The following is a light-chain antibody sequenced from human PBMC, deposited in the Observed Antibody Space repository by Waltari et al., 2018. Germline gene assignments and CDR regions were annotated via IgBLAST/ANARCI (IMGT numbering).Light chain of an antibody. CDR1: QPIVRY. CDR2: AAN. V-gene: IGKV1-39*01. CDR3: QQTSSFPCT. Sequence: DIQMTQSPSSLSESVGDRVTITCRASQPIVRYLNWYQHKPGSAPKLLIYAANTLQRGVPSRFSGTGSGTDFTLAISSVTPEDFAIYYCQQTSSFPCTFGRGTRLDIK. J-gene: IGKJ5*01.